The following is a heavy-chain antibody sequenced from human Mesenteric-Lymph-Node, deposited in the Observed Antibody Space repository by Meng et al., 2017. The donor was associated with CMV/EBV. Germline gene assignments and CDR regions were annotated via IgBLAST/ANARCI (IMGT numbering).Heavy chain of an antibody. CDR3: ARARVYCSSTSCYTGWFDP. Sequence: SETLSLTCTVSGGSISSYYWSWIRQPPGKGLEWIGYIYYSGSTNYNPSLKSRVTISVDTSKNQFSLKLSSVTAADTAVYYCARARVYCSSTSCYTGWFDPWGQGTLVTVSS. CDR2: IYYSGST. CDR1: GGSISSYY. J-gene: IGHJ5*02. V-gene: IGHV4-59*01. D-gene: IGHD2-2*02.